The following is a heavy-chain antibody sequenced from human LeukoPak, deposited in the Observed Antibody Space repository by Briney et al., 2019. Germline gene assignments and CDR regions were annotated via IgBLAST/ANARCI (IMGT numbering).Heavy chain of an antibody. Sequence: GGSLRLSCAASGFTLSSYSMNWVRQAPGKGLEWVSSISSSSSYIYYADSVKGRFTISRDNAKNSLYLQMNSLRAEDTAVYYCARGGTVTTMDYWGQGTLVTVSS. D-gene: IGHD4-17*01. CDR3: ARGGTVTTMDY. CDR2: ISSSSSYI. V-gene: IGHV3-21*01. J-gene: IGHJ4*02. CDR1: GFTLSSYS.